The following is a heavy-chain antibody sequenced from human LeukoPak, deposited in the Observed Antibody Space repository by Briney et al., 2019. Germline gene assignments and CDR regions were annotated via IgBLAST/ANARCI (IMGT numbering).Heavy chain of an antibody. Sequence: GTSLRLSCVASRFIFNSYAMHWVRQAPGKGLEWVAVVSYDGNNKYYADSVKGRFTISRDNFKGTVYLQMNGLKSEDTAVYYCARDQADCGGDCYLYYFDYWGQGTPVTVSP. CDR1: RFIFNSYA. CDR3: ARDQADCGGDCYLYYFDY. D-gene: IGHD2-21*02. CDR2: VSYDGNNK. J-gene: IGHJ4*02. V-gene: IGHV3-30-3*01.